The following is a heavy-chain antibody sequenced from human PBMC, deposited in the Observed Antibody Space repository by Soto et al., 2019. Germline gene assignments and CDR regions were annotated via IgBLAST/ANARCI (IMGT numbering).Heavy chain of an antibody. CDR3: ARDTANIVGATAFDY. Sequence: QVQLVQSGAEMKKPGSSVKVSCKASGGTFSSYAISWVRQAPGQGLEWMGGIIPIFGTANYAQKFQGRVTITADESTSTAYMELSSLRSEDTAVYYCARDTANIVGATAFDYWGQGTLVTVSS. V-gene: IGHV1-69*01. J-gene: IGHJ4*02. D-gene: IGHD1-26*01. CDR1: GGTFSSYA. CDR2: IIPIFGTA.